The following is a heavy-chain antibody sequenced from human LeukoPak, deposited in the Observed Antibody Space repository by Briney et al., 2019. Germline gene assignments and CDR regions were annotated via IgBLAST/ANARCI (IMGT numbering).Heavy chain of an antibody. CDR3: ARTGGYYDSSGYSSGEFDY. D-gene: IGHD3-22*01. CDR2: IKQDGSEK. V-gene: IGHV3-7*01. CDR1: GFTSIRSL. J-gene: IGHJ4*02. Sequence: GGALRLSCAASGFTSIRSLMSCVRAAPGKGLEWVANIKQDGSEKYYVDSVKGRFTISRDNAKNSLYLQMNSLRAEDTAVYYCARTGGYYDSSGYSSGEFDYWGQGTLVTVSS.